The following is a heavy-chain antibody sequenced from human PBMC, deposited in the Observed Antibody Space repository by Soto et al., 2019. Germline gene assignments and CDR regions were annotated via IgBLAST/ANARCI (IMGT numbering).Heavy chain of an antibody. CDR1: GFSLSTLRLG. CDR3: AHIMITWGGVSALDAFDM. D-gene: IGHD3-16*01. CDR2: IYWDDDR. V-gene: IGHV2-5*02. Sequence: SVPTLVNPTQTLTLTCSFSGFSLSTLRLGVAWIRQPPGKALEWLAIIYWDDDRRYSPSLKTRLAITKDTSKNQVVLTMTNLDPGDTATYYCAHIMITWGGVSALDAFDMWGQGTMVTVSS. J-gene: IGHJ3*02.